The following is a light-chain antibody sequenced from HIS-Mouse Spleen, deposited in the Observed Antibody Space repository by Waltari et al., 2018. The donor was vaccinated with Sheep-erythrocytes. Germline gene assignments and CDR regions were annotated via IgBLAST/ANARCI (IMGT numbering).Light chain of an antibody. Sequence: SYELTQPSSVSVSPGQTARITCSGDVLAKKYARWFQQKPGQAPVLVIYNDSERPSGSPERFSGSSSGTTVTLTISGAQVEDEADYYCYSAADNNLVFGGGTKLTVL. J-gene: IGLJ3*02. V-gene: IGLV3-27*01. CDR3: YSAADNNLV. CDR2: NDS. CDR1: VLAKKY.